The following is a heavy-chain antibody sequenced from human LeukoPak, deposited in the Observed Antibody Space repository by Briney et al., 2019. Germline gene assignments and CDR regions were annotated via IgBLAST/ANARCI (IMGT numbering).Heavy chain of an antibody. V-gene: IGHV4-39*01. CDR1: GGSISSSSYY. J-gene: IGHJ4*02. Sequence: SETLSLTCTVSGGSISSSSYYWAWIRQPPGKGLEWIGSIYYSGSTYYNPSLKSRVTISVDTSKNQFSLKLSSVTAADTAVYYCASELGDYYFDYWGQGTLVTVSS. D-gene: IGHD2-21*01. CDR3: ASELGDYYFDY. CDR2: IYYSGST.